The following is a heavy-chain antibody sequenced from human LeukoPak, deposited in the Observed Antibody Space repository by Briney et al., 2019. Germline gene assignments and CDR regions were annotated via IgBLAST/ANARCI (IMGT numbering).Heavy chain of an antibody. CDR2: LSETSGRT. V-gene: IGHV3-23*01. Sequence: PGGSLRLSCAASGFTFSTYAMSWVRQAPGKGLEWVSTLSETSGRTYLADSVKGRFTISRDNSKNTLYLQMNTLRAEDTAMYYCTKTGGPWDWGQGTLVTVSS. CDR3: TKTGGPWD. J-gene: IGHJ4*02. CDR1: GFTFSTYA. D-gene: IGHD7-27*01.